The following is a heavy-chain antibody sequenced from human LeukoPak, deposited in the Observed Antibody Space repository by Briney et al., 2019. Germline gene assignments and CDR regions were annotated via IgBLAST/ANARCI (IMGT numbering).Heavy chain of an antibody. CDR3: AKGVWDSSGWYLDY. J-gene: IGHJ4*02. V-gene: IGHV3-23*05. CDR1: GFTLSSYA. Sequence: GGSLRLSCAVSGFTLSSYAMSWVRQATGKGLEWVSVINTSGSGTFYADSVKGRFTISRDSSKNTLYLQMNSLRAEDTAVYYCAKGVWDSSGWYLDYWGQGTLVTVSS. CDR2: INTSGSGT. D-gene: IGHD6-19*01.